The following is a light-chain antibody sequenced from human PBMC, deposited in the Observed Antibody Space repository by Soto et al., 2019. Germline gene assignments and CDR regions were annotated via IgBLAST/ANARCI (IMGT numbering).Light chain of an antibody. CDR3: QQYGSSPPYT. J-gene: IGKJ2*01. CDR1: QSVSSSY. V-gene: IGKV3-20*01. Sequence: EIVLTQSPGTLSLSPGERATLSCRASQSVSSSYLAWYQQKHGQAPRLLIYGASSRATGIPDRFSGSGSGRDFTLTISRLELEDFAVYYCQQYGSSPPYTFGQGTKLEIK. CDR2: GAS.